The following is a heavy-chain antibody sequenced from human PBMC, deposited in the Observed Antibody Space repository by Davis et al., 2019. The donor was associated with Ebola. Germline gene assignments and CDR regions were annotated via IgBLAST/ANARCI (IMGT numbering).Heavy chain of an antibody. Sequence: ASVKVSCKASGGTFSSYGISWVRQAPGQGLEWMGWISAYNGNTNYAQKLQGRVTMTTDTSTSTAYMELRSLRSDDTAVYYCARGSYCSSTSCYWGDYYYYGMDVRGQGTTVTVSS. CDR1: GGTFSSYG. D-gene: IGHD2-2*01. J-gene: IGHJ6*02. V-gene: IGHV1-18*01. CDR3: ARGSYCSSTSCYWGDYYYYGMDV. CDR2: ISAYNGNT.